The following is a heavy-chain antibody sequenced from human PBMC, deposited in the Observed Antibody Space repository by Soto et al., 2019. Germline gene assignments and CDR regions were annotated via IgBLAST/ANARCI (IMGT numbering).Heavy chain of an antibody. J-gene: IGHJ3*02. CDR2: ISYDGSNK. V-gene: IGHV3-30*18. Sequence: GGSLRLSCAASGFTFSSYGMHWVRQAPGKGLEWVAVISYDGSNKYYADSVKGRFTISRDNSKNTLYLQMNSLRAEDTAVYYCAKGSYGSGSYYKVSDAFDIWGQGTMVTVPS. CDR1: GFTFSSYG. D-gene: IGHD3-10*01. CDR3: AKGSYGSGSYYKVSDAFDI.